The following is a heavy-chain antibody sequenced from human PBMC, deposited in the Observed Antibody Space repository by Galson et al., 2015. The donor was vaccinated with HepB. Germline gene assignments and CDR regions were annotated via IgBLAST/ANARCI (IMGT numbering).Heavy chain of an antibody. J-gene: IGHJ5*02. CDR1: GFTFSSYA. Sequence: SLRLSCAASGFTFSSYAMHWVRQAPGKGLEWVAVISYDGSNKYYADSVKGRFTISRDNSKNTLYLQMNSLRAEDTAVYYCARGGIAARPSWFDPWGQGTLVTVSS. V-gene: IGHV3-30-3*01. CDR3: ARGGIAARPSWFDP. CDR2: ISYDGSNK. D-gene: IGHD6-6*01.